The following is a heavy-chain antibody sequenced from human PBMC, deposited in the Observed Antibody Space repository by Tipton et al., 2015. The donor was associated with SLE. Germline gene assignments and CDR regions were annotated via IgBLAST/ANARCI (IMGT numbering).Heavy chain of an antibody. CDR1: GGSISSYY. J-gene: IGHJ1*01. CDR3: ARHLWTLGGGGYFQH. CDR2: IYSSGST. Sequence: TLSLTCTVSGGSISSYYWSWIRQPPGKGLEWIGYIYSSGSTNYNPSLKSRVTISVDTSKNQFSLKLRSVTAADTAVYYCARHLWTLGGGGYFQHWGQGTLVTVSS. V-gene: IGHV4-59*08. D-gene: IGHD2-15*01.